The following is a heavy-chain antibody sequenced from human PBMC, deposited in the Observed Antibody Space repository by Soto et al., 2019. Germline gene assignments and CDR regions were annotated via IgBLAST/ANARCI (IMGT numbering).Heavy chain of an antibody. V-gene: IGHV3-23*01. Sequence: PGXSLRLCCAASGFTFSSYALIWVNQAPGKGLEWVSAISGSGGSTYYADSVKGRFTISRDNSKNTLYLQMNSLRAEDTAVYYCAKLSGTIAAAGYFDYWGQGTLVTVSS. D-gene: IGHD6-13*01. CDR1: GFTFSSYA. CDR3: AKLSGTIAAAGYFDY. CDR2: ISGSGGST. J-gene: IGHJ4*02.